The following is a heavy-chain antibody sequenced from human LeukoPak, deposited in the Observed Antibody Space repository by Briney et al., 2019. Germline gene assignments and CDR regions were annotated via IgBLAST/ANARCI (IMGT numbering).Heavy chain of an antibody. CDR2: IYYSGST. Sequence: SETLSLTCTVSGGSISSYYWSWIRQPPGKGLEWIGYIYYSGSTNYNPSLKSRVTISVDTSKNQFSLKLSSVTAADTAVYYCARSFYSSGWYLFDYWGQGALVTVSS. J-gene: IGHJ4*02. V-gene: IGHV4-59*01. CDR3: ARSFYSSGWYLFDY. D-gene: IGHD6-19*01. CDR1: GGSISSYY.